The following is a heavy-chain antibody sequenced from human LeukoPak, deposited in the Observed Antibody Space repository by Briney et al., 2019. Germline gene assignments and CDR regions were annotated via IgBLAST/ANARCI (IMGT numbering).Heavy chain of an antibody. D-gene: IGHD4-23*01. V-gene: IGHV1-46*01. CDR2: INPSGGST. J-gene: IGHJ4*02. CDR3: ARALITVVTPGAIDY. CDR1: GYTFTSYY. Sequence: ASVKVSCKASGYTFTSYYMHWVRQAPGQGLEWMGIINPSGGSTSYAQKFQGRVTMTRDTSTSTVCMELSSLRSEDTAVYYCARALITVVTPGAIDYWGQGTLVTVSS.